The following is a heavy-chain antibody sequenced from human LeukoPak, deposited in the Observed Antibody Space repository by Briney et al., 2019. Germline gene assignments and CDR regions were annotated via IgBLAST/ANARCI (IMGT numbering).Heavy chain of an antibody. CDR1: GGSISSYY. V-gene: IGHV4-59*01. J-gene: IGHJ4*02. CDR3: ASILYGANGFDY. D-gene: IGHD4/OR15-4a*01. CDR2: IYYSGST. Sequence: SETLSLICTVSGGSISSYYWSWIRQPPGKGLEYIAYIYYSGSTNYNPSLNSRVTTSVDTSKNQFSLKLSSVTAADTAVYYCASILYGANGFDYWGQGTLVTVSS.